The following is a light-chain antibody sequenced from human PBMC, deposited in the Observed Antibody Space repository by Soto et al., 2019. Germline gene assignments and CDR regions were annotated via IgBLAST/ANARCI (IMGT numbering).Light chain of an antibody. CDR3: QPYYSYPFT. CDR2: AAS. J-gene: IGKJ4*01. Sequence: AIRMTQSPSSLSASTGDRVTITCRASQGISSYLAWYQQKPGKAPKLLIYAASTLQSGVPSRFSGSGSGTHFTLTISCLQPADFATYYCQPYYSYPFTFGGGTKVHIK. CDR1: QGISSY. V-gene: IGKV1-8*01.